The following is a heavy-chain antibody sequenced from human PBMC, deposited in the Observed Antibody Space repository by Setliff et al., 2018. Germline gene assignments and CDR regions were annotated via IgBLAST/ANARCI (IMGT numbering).Heavy chain of an antibody. CDR1: GYTFTTYA. V-gene: IGHV7-4-1*02. D-gene: IGHD3-3*01. J-gene: IGHJ6*03. Sequence: ASVKVSCKASGYTFTTYAMGWMRQALGQRLEWMGWINTNTGNPSYAHGFTGRFVFSLDTSGSTAYLQISSLKAEDTAVYYCARGGDIIPIFGVVTSDYYYYMDFWGTGTTVTVSS. CDR3: ARGGDIIPIFGVVTSDYYYYMDF. CDR2: INTNTGNP.